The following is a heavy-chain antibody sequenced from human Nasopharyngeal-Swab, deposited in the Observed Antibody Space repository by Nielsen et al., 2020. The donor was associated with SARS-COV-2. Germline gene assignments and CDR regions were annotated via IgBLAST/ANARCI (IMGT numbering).Heavy chain of an antibody. D-gene: IGHD3-3*01. CDR1: GFTFSSYG. CDR3: AKDRYYDFWSGYYTKDY. V-gene: IGHV3-30*18. CDR2: ISYDGSNK. Sequence: GGSLRLSCAASGFTFSSYGMHGVRQAPGKGLEWVAVISYDGSNKYYADSVKGRFTISRDNSKNTLYLQMNSLRAEDTAVYYCAKDRYYDFWSGYYTKDYWGQGTLVTVSS. J-gene: IGHJ4*02.